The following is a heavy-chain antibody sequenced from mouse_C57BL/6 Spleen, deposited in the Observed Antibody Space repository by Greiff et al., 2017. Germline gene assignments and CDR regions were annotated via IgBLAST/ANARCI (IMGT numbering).Heavy chain of an antibody. CDR2: IYPRSGNT. CDR3: AREVTTGFAY. J-gene: IGHJ3*01. D-gene: IGHD2-2*01. Sequence: VHLVESGAELARPGASVKLSCKASGYTFTSYGISWVKQRTGQGLEWIGEIYPRSGNTYYNEKFKGKATLTADKSSSTAYMELRSLTSEDSAVYFCAREVTTGFAYWGQGTLVTVSA. CDR1: GYTFTSYG. V-gene: IGHV1-81*01.